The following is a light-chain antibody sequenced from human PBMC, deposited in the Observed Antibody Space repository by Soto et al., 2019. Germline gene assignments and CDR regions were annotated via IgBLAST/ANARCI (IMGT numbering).Light chain of an antibody. CDR2: DAS. CDR3: QQYGDRPRT. CDR1: QFVSSA. V-gene: IGKV3-15*01. Sequence: EIVMTKSPVTLSVSPGERATLCYRASQFVSSAVAWYHQRSGQAPRLLIFDASIRVPTTPARFSGSVSGTEFTLTISSLESEDFAVYFCQQYGDRPRTFGQGTKVDIK. J-gene: IGKJ1*01.